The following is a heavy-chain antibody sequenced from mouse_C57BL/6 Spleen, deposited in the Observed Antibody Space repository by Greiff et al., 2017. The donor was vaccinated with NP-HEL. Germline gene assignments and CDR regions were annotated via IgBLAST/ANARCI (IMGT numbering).Heavy chain of an antibody. Sequence: QVQLQQSGAELVRPGASVKLSCKASGYTFTDYYINWVKQRPGQGLEWIARIYPGSGNTYYNEKFKGKATLTAEKSSSTAYMQLSSLTSEDSAVYFCARGGQEDYFDYWGQGTTLTVSS. J-gene: IGHJ2*01. CDR3: ARGGQEDYFDY. V-gene: IGHV1-76*01. CDR2: IYPGSGNT. CDR1: GYTFTDYY. D-gene: IGHD3-3*01.